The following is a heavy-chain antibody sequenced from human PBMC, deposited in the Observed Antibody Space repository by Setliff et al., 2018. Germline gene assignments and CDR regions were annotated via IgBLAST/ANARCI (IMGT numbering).Heavy chain of an antibody. V-gene: IGHV4-38-2*02. CDR3: ARSFSRREKFLLDY. CDR1: GYSISSGYI. CDR2: IYHSGST. J-gene: IGHJ4*02. Sequence: SETLSLTCTVSGYSISSGYIWGWIRQPPGKGLEWIGSIYHSGSTYYNPSLKSRVTISMDTSKNQFSLKVSSVTAADTAVYYCARSFSRREKFLLDYWGQGALVTVSS.